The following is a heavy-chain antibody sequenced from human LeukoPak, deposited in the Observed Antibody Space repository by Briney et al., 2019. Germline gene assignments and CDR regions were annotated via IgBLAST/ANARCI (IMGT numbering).Heavy chain of an antibody. CDR2: IRSKANSYAT. CDR3: AKDTGYGSGSYRMFDY. V-gene: IGHV3-73*01. Sequence: GGSLRLSCAASGFTFSGSAMQWVRQASGEGLEWVGRIRSKANSYATAYAASMKGRFTISRDDSKNTLYLQMNSLRAEDTAVYYCAKDTGYGSGSYRMFDYWGQGTLVTVSS. J-gene: IGHJ4*02. D-gene: IGHD3-10*01. CDR1: GFTFSGSA.